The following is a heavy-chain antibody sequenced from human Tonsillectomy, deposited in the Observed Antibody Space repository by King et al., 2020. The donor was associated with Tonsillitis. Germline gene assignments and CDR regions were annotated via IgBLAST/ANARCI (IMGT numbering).Heavy chain of an antibody. Sequence: VQLVESGGGVVQPGGSLRLSCAASGFTFSSYGMHWVRQAPGKGLEWVAFIRYDGSDKYSADSVKGGFTISRDNSKNTLYLQMNSLRAEDTAVYYCAKDRPRYSSGWYESDYWGQGTLVTVSS. CDR2: IRYDGSDK. D-gene: IGHD6-19*01. CDR1: GFTFSSYG. V-gene: IGHV3-30*02. CDR3: AKDRPRYSSGWYESDY. J-gene: IGHJ4*02.